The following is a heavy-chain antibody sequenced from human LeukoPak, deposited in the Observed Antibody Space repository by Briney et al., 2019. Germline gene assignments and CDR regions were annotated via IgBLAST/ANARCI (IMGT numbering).Heavy chain of an antibody. J-gene: IGHJ3*02. Sequence: GEALKISCKGSGYSFTSYWIGWVRQMPGKGLEWMGIIYPGDSDTRYRPSFQGQVTISADKSISTAYLQWSSLKASDTAMYYCARSGPPNYYDSSGYLFSDAFDIWGQGTMVTVSS. CDR1: GYSFTSYW. D-gene: IGHD3-22*01. V-gene: IGHV5-51*01. CDR3: ARSGPPNYYDSSGYLFSDAFDI. CDR2: IYPGDSDT.